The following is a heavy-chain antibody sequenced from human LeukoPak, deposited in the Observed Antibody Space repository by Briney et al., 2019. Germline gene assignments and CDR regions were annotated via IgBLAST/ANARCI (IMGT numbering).Heavy chain of an antibody. D-gene: IGHD4-17*01. CDR2: ISSNGGST. Sequence: GGSLRLSCAASGFTFSSYAMHWVRQAPGKGLEYVSAISSNGGSTYYANSVKGRFTISRDNSKNTLYLQMNSLRAEDTAVYYCAKDYGDYGGYFDYWGQGTLVTVSS. CDR1: GFTFSSYA. V-gene: IGHV3-64*01. CDR3: AKDYGDYGGYFDY. J-gene: IGHJ4*02.